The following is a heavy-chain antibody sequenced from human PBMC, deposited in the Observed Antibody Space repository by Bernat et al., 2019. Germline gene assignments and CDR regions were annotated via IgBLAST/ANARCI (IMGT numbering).Heavy chain of an antibody. D-gene: IGHD6-19*01. V-gene: IGHV3-30*18. Sequence: VQLVESGGGVVQPGRSLRLSCAASGFTFSSYGMHWVRQAPGKGLEWVAVISYDGSNKYYADSVKGRFTISRDNSKNTLYLQMNSLRAEDTAVYYCAKDGYSSGWSLNYYYYMDVWGKGTTVTVSS. J-gene: IGHJ6*03. CDR3: AKDGYSSGWSLNYYYYMDV. CDR1: GFTFSSYG. CDR2: ISYDGSNK.